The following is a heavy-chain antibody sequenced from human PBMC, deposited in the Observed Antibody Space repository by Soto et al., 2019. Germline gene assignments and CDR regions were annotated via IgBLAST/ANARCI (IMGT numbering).Heavy chain of an antibody. Sequence: QVQLVESGGGVVQPGRSLRLSCAASGFTFSSYGMHWVRQAPGKGLEWVAVISYDGSNKYYADSVKGRFTISRDNSKNTLYLQMNSLRAEDTAVYYCAKDRIAVAGTGWFDPWGQGTLVTVSS. CDR1: GFTFSSYG. J-gene: IGHJ5*02. V-gene: IGHV3-30*18. D-gene: IGHD6-19*01. CDR2: ISYDGSNK. CDR3: AKDRIAVAGTGWFDP.